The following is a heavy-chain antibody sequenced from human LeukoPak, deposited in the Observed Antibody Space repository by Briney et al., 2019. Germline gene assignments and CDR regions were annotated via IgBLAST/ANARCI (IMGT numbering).Heavy chain of an antibody. CDR3: ARDLGYDSSSYYY. CDR1: GFTFSSYW. V-gene: IGHV3-7*01. CDR2: IKQDGREK. Sequence: GGSLRLSCAASGFTFSSYWMTWVRQAPGKGLKWVANIKQDGREKYYVDSVKGRFTISRDNAKNSLFLQMNSLRAEDTAVYYCARDLGYDSSSYYYWGQGTLVTVSS. D-gene: IGHD3-22*01. J-gene: IGHJ4*02.